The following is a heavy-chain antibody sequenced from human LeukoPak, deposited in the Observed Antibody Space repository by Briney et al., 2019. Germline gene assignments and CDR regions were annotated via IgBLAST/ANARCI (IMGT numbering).Heavy chain of an antibody. CDR1: GGSISSYY. J-gene: IGHJ3*02. CDR3: ARYGNIVVVPAAIGRDAFDI. V-gene: IGHV4-59*08. Sequence: SETLSLTCTVSGGSISSYYWSWIRQPPGKGLEWIGYIYYSGSTNYSPSLKSRVTISVDTSKNQFSLKLSSVTAADTAVYYCARYGNIVVVPAAIGRDAFDIWGQGTMVTVSS. D-gene: IGHD2-2*01. CDR2: IYYSGST.